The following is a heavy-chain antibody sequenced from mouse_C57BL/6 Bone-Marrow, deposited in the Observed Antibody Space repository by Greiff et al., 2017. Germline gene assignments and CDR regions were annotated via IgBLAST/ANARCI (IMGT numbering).Heavy chain of an antibody. V-gene: IGHV1-69*01. Sequence: VQLQQSGAELVMPGASVKLSCKASGYTFTSYWMHWVKQRPGQGLEWIGEIDPSDSYTNYNQKFKGKSTLTVDKSSSTAYMQLSSLTSEDSAVYYCARGLAYWGQGTLVTVSA. CDR1: GYTFTSYW. CDR3: ARGLAY. CDR2: IDPSDSYT. J-gene: IGHJ3*01.